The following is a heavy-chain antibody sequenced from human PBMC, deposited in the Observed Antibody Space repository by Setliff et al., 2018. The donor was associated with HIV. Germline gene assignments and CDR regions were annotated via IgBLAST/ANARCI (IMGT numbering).Heavy chain of an antibody. J-gene: IGHJ4*02. CDR1: GASISSGGYF. V-gene: IGHV4-30-2*01. CDR3: AREPRVRGTLDF. CDR2: VNRDGGA. D-gene: IGHD2-15*01. Sequence: SETLSLTCSVSGASISSGGYFWTWIRQPPGKGLEWVGQVNRDGGAHYNPSLRSRVTISVDTSKNQFSLKVTSVTAADTAVYYCAREPRVRGTLDFWGQGTLVTVSS.